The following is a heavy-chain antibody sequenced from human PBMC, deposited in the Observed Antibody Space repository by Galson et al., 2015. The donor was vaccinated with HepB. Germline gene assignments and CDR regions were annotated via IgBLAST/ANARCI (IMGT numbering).Heavy chain of an antibody. Sequence: SLRLSCAASGFTFSSYAMSWVRQAPGKGLEWVSAISGSGGSTYYADSVKGRFTSSRDNSQNTLYLQMNSLRAEDTAVYYCSKGYSYGSPYGMDVWGQGTTVTVSS. V-gene: IGHV3-23*01. CDR3: SKGYSYGSPYGMDV. CDR1: GFTFSSYA. CDR2: ISGSGGST. J-gene: IGHJ6*02. D-gene: IGHD5-18*01.